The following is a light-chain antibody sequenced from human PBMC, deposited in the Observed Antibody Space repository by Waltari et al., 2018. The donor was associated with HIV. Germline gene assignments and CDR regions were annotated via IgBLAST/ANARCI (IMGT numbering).Light chain of an antibody. CDR3: QSYDSSLSASV. CDR2: TTT. Sequence: QSVLSQPPSVSGAPGQRVTISCTGSTSNIGAGYDVHWYQLLPGTAPRLLTYTTTDRPSGVPARFVGSKSDTSASLAITGLQAEDAADYYCQSYDSSLSASVFGGGTKLTVL. V-gene: IGLV1-40*01. CDR1: TSNIGAGYD. J-gene: IGLJ3*02.